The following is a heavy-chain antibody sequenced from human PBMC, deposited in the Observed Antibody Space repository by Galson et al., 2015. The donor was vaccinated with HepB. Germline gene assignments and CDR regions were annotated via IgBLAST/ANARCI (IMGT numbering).Heavy chain of an antibody. J-gene: IGHJ5*02. CDR2: IIPIFGTA. V-gene: IGHV1-69*13. CDR3: AKARVAGTAGERFDP. Sequence: SVKVSCKASGGTFSSYAISWARQAPGQGLEWMGGIIPIFGTANYAQKFQGRVTITADESTSAAYMELSSLRSEDTAVYYCAKARVAGTAGERFDPWGQGTLVTVSS. D-gene: IGHD6-19*01. CDR1: GGTFSSYA.